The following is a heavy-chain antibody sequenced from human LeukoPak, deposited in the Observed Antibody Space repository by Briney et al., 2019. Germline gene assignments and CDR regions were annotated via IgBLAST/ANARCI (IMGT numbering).Heavy chain of an antibody. V-gene: IGHV4-38-2*02. J-gene: IGHJ4*02. D-gene: IGHD4-17*01. CDR3: ARGTVTRPFDY. CDR1: GYSISSGYY. Sequence: KTSETLSLTCTVSGYSISSGYYWGWIRQPPGKGLEWIGSICHSGSTYYNPSLKSRVTISVDTSKNQFSLKLSSVTAADTAVYHCARGTVTRPFDYWGQGTLVTVSS. CDR2: ICHSGST.